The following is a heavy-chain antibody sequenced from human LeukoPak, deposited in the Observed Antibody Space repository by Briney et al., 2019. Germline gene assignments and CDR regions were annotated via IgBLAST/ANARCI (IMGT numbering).Heavy chain of an antibody. V-gene: IGHV4-38-2*02. Sequence: PSETLSLTCTVSSYSISSGYYWGWIRQPPGKGLEWIGSIHHSGNIYYNPSLKSRVIISIDTSKNQFSLNVRSVTAADTAVYYCARVPHGETIFGVVLYWFDPWGQGTLVTVYS. CDR1: SYSISSGYY. CDR3: ARVPHGETIFGVVLYWFDP. J-gene: IGHJ5*02. CDR2: IHHSGNI. D-gene: IGHD3-3*01.